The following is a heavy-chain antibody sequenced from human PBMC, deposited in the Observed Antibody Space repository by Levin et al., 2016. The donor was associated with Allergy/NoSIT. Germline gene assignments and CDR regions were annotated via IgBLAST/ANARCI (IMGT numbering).Heavy chain of an antibody. Sequence: SETLSLTCAVYGGSFSGYYWSWIRQPPGKGLEWIGEINHSGSTNYNPSLKSRVTISVDTSKNQFSLKLTSMTAADTAVYYCATKPVVRGAYYYFDNWGQGVLVTVSS. CDR2: INHSGST. D-gene: IGHD4/OR15-4a*01. CDR3: ATKPVVRGAYYYFDN. V-gene: IGHV4-34*01. CDR1: GGSFSGYY. J-gene: IGHJ4*02.